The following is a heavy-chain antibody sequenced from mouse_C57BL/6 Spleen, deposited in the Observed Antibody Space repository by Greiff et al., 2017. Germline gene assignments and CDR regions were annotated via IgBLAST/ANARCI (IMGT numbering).Heavy chain of an antibody. V-gene: IGHV1-80*01. CDR1: GYAFSSYW. J-gene: IGHJ3*01. CDR3: ARGPNWEIAY. Sequence: VQLQQSGAELVKPGASVKISCTASGYAFSSYWMNWVKQRPGKGLEWIGQIYPGDGDTNYNGKFTGKATLTADKSSSTAYMQLSSLTSEDSAVYFCARGPNWEIAYGGQGTLVTVSA. CDR2: IYPGDGDT. D-gene: IGHD4-1*01.